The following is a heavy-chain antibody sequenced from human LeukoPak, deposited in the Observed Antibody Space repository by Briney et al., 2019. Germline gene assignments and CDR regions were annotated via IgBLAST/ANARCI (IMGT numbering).Heavy chain of an antibody. J-gene: IGHJ4*02. V-gene: IGHV3-23*01. D-gene: IGHD2-2*03. CDR2: ITRSGDST. CDR3: ARVDPKAPGDYS. CDR1: GFTFSSYA. Sequence: GGSLRLSCAASGFTFSSYAMSWVRQAPGKGLEWVSGITRSGDSTFYADSVRGRFTISRDNSKNTLYLQMNSLRAEDTAIYYCARVDPKAPGDYSWGRGTLVTVSS.